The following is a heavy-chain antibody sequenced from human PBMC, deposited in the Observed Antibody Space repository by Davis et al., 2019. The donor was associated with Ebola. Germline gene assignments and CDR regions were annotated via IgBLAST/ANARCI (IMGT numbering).Heavy chain of an antibody. D-gene: IGHD3-3*01. V-gene: IGHV4-59*08. CDR3: ARGYDFWSV. Sequence: SETLSLTCTVSGGSLSRYYWSWIRQPPGQGLEWIGYIHYSGSTTYNPSLQSRVTMSLDTSENQFSLKLSSVTGADTAVYYCARGYDFWSVWGQGTLVTVSS. J-gene: IGHJ4*02. CDR1: GGSLSRYY. CDR2: IHYSGST.